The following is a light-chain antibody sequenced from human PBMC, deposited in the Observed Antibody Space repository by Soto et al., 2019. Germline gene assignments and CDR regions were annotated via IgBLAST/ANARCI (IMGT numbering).Light chain of an antibody. CDR2: GAS. Sequence: EVVMTQTXATLTVARRDXXXXXXXASQSVSSKLAWYQQKXGQAPRLVIYGASXRPNAIPARLSGTASGTELPLTISSLQSEDFAVYYCQQYHNWLITFGQGTRMEIK. CDR3: QQYHNWLIT. CDR1: QSVSSK. J-gene: IGKJ5*01. V-gene: IGKV3-15*01.